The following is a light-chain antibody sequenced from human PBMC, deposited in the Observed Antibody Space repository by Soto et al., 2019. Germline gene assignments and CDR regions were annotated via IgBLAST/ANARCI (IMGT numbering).Light chain of an antibody. CDR1: QAIRSD. CDR3: HQCNTWPLT. V-gene: IGKV3-15*01. CDR2: DVS. J-gene: IGKJ4*01. Sequence: EIVMTQSPVALSVSPGERATLSCRASQAIRSDLAWYQQKPGQAPRLLISDVSTRATGIPARFNGSGSGTEFTLAISSLQFEDFAVYYCHQCNTWPLTFGGGTKVDIK.